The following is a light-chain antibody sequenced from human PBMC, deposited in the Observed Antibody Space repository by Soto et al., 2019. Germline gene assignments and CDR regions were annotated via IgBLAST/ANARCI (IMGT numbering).Light chain of an antibody. CDR1: QTVRDN. V-gene: IGKV3D-15*01. J-gene: IGKJ4*01. CDR3: QQYNNRPLT. CDR2: GAT. Sequence: EVVMTQSPATLSVSPGERATLSCRASQTVRDNLGWYQQKPGQPPRLLIYGATTRATGIPARFSGSGSGTEFTLIISSLQSEDFAVYYCQQYNNRPLTFGGGTKVEIK.